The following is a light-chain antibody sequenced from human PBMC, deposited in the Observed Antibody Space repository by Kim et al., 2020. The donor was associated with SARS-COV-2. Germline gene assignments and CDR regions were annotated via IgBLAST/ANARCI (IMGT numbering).Light chain of an antibody. V-gene: IGLV2-8*01. CDR1: SSDVGGYNY. CDR2: EVS. J-gene: IGLJ1*01. Sequence: QPVLTQPPSASGSPGQSVTISCTGTSSDVGGYNYVSWYQQHPGKAPKLMISEVSKRPSGVPDRFSGSKSGNTASLTVSGLQAEDEADYYCSSYAGSSNFVFGTGTKVTVL. CDR3: SSYAGSSNFV.